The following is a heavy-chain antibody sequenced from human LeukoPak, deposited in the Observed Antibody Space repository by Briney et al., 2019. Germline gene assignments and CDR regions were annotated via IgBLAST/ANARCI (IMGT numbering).Heavy chain of an antibody. CDR3: ARHPADSSGYPVDY. J-gene: IGHJ4*02. D-gene: IGHD3-22*01. Sequence: KPSETLSLNXTVSGGSISSSGYYWGWICQPPGKGLGWIGGIYYSGSTYYNLSLKSRVTISVDTSKNQFSLKLSSVTAADTAVYYCARHPADSSGYPVDYWGQGTLVTVSS. V-gene: IGHV4-39*01. CDR1: GGSISSSGYY. CDR2: IYYSGST.